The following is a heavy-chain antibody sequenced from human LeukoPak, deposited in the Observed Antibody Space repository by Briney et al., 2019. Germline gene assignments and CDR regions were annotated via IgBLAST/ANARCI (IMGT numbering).Heavy chain of an antibody. CDR1: GGSFSGYY. Sequence: SETLSLTCAVYGGSFSGYYWSWIRQPPGKGLEWIGVINHSGSTNYNPSLKSRVTISVDTSKNQFSLKLSSVTAADTAVYYCARGQPYDFWSGYYWYNWFDPWGQGTLVTVSS. V-gene: IGHV4-34*01. J-gene: IGHJ5*02. D-gene: IGHD3-3*01. CDR3: ARGQPYDFWSGYYWYNWFDP. CDR2: INHSGST.